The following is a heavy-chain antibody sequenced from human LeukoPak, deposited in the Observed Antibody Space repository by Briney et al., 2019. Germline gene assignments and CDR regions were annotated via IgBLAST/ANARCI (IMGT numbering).Heavy chain of an antibody. CDR1: GFTFSTYG. V-gene: IGHV3-30*18. CDR3: AKDDYGGNSVSDY. CDR2: ISFDANNK. D-gene: IGHD4-23*01. Sequence: AGGSLRLSCAASGFTFSTYGMHWVRQAPGKGLEWVAVISFDANNKFYADSVKGRFTISRDNSKNTLYLHMNSLRPEDTAVYYCAKDDYGGNSVSDYWGQGTLVTVSS. J-gene: IGHJ4*02.